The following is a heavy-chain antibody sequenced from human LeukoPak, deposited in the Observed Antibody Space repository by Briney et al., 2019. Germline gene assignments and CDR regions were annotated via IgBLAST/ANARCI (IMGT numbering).Heavy chain of an antibody. Sequence: GGSLRLSCAASGFTFSSYAMTWVRQAPGKGLEWVSSLSGSGVNIFYADSVKGRFTISRDNSQNTVFLQMNSLRDEDTAVYFCAKAGGYYGSGSPDYFDRWGQGTPVTVSS. V-gene: IGHV3-23*01. D-gene: IGHD3-10*01. CDR1: GFTFSSYA. CDR3: AKAGGYYGSGSPDYFDR. J-gene: IGHJ4*02. CDR2: LSGSGVNI.